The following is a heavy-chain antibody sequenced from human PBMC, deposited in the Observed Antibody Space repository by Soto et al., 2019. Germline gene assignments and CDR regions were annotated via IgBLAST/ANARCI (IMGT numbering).Heavy chain of an antibody. CDR3: AADEGTYYYGSGSHY. Sequence: ASVKVSCKASGFTFTSSAVQWVRQARGQRLEWIGWIVVGSGNTNYAQKFQERVTITRDMSTSTAYMELSSLRSEDTAVYYCAADEGTYYYGSGSHYWGQGTLVTVSS. V-gene: IGHV1-58*01. D-gene: IGHD3-10*01. CDR2: IVVGSGNT. J-gene: IGHJ4*02. CDR1: GFTFTSSA.